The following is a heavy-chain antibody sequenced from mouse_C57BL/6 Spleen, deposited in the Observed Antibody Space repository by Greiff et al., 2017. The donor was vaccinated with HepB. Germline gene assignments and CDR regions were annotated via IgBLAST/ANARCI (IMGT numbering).Heavy chain of an antibody. J-gene: IGHJ4*01. CDR1: GFTFTDYY. CDR3: ARYYGSSYDFAMDY. CDR2: IRNKANGYTT. Sequence: EVQLMESGGGLVQPGGSLSLSCAASGFTFTDYYMSWVRQPPGKALEWLGFIRNKANGYTTEYSASVKGRFTISRDNSQSILYLQMNALRAEDSATYYCARYYGSSYDFAMDYWGQGTSVTVSS. D-gene: IGHD1-1*01. V-gene: IGHV7-3*01.